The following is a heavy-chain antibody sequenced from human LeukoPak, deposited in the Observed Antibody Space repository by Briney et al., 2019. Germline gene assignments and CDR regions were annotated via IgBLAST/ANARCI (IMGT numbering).Heavy chain of an antibody. CDR2: IRFDESDK. CDR1: EFTFSSYG. D-gene: IGHD3-22*01. CDR3: ARGLRDSSGYYYRYFDY. Sequence: PGGSLRLSCSASEFTFSSYGMHWVRQAPGKGLEWVAFIRFDESDKSYGDSVKGRFTISRDNSKNTLYLQMNSLRAEDTAVYYCARGLRDSSGYYYRYFDYWGQGTLVTVSS. V-gene: IGHV3-30*02. J-gene: IGHJ4*02.